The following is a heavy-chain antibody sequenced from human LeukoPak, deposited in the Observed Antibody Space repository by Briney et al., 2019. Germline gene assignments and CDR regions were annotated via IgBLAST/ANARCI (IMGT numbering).Heavy chain of an antibody. Sequence: GGSLRLSCAASGFTFSSYGMSWVRQAPGKGLEWVSAISGSGGSTYCADSVKGRFTISRDNSKNTLYLQMNSLRAEDTAVYYCAKEGSALWFGELSYYFDYWGQGTLVTVSS. CDR2: ISGSGGST. J-gene: IGHJ4*02. CDR1: GFTFSSYG. CDR3: AKEGSALWFGELSYYFDY. D-gene: IGHD3-10*01. V-gene: IGHV3-23*01.